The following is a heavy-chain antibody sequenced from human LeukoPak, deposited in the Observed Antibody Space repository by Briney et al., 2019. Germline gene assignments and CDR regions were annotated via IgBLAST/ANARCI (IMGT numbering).Heavy chain of an antibody. CDR1: GYTFTSYD. CDR2: MNPNSGNT. CDR3: ARGEWELPFDP. V-gene: IGHV1-8*03. D-gene: IGHD1-26*01. Sequence: GASVKVSCKASGYTFTSYDINWVRQATGQGLEWMGWMNPNSGNTGYAQNFQGRVTITRNTSISTAYMELSSLRSEDTAVYYCARGEWELPFDPWGQGTLVTVSS. J-gene: IGHJ5*02.